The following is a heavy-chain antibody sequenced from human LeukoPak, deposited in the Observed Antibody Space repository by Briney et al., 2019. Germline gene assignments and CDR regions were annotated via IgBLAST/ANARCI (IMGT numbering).Heavy chain of an antibody. CDR1: GFTFSSYS. CDR3: AKDRAYYSDSSGYYLVRAYDY. J-gene: IGHJ4*02. V-gene: IGHV3-23*01. CDR2: ISGSGGST. Sequence: PGGSLRLSCAASGFTFSSYSVNWVRQAPGKGLEWVSAISGSGGSTYYADSVKGRSTISRDNSKNTLYLQMNSLRAEDTAVYYCAKDRAYYSDSSGYYLVRAYDYWGQGTLVTVSS. D-gene: IGHD3-22*01.